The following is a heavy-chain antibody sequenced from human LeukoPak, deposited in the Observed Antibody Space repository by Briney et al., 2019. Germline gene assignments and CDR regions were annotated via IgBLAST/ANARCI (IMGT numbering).Heavy chain of an antibody. CDR1: GFTFSSYS. Sequence: PGGSLRLSCAASGFTFSSYSMNWVRQAPGKGLEWVSSITSSSSYIYYADSLKGQFTISRDNAKNSLYLQMNSLRAEDTAVYYCARERGLNSGSLDYWGQGTLVTVSS. D-gene: IGHD1-26*01. V-gene: IGHV3-21*01. CDR2: ITSSSSYI. CDR3: ARERGLNSGSLDY. J-gene: IGHJ4*02.